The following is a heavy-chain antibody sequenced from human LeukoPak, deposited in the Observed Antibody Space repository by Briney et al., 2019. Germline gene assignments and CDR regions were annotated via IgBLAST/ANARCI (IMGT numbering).Heavy chain of an antibody. CDR3: ARDRGGWFDP. J-gene: IGHJ5*02. Sequence: SETLSLTYTVSGGSISSYYWSWIRQPPGKGLEWIGYIYYSGSTNYNPSLKSRVTISVDTSKNQFSLKLSSVTAADTAVCYCARDRGGWFDPWGQGTLVTASS. CDR1: GGSISSYY. CDR2: IYYSGST. D-gene: IGHD2-15*01. V-gene: IGHV4-59*01.